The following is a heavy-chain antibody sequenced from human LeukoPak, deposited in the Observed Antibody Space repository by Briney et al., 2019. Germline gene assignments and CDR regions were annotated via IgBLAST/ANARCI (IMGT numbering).Heavy chain of an antibody. J-gene: IGHJ6*02. CDR2: IWYDGSNK. CDR3: ARDHEQYSNYGADYGMDV. V-gene: IGHV3-33*01. Sequence: GGSLRLSCAASGFTFSSYGMRWVRQAPGKGLEWVAVIWYDGSNKYYADSVKGRFTISRDNSKNTLYLQMNSLRAEDTAVYYCARDHEQYSNYGADYGMDVWGQGPTVTVSS. D-gene: IGHD4-4*01. CDR1: GFTFSSYG.